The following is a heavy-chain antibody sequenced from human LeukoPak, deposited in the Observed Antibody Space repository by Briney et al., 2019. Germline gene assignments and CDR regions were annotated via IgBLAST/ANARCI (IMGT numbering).Heavy chain of an antibody. Sequence: GGSLRLSCAASGLTFSSYEMNWVRQAPGKGLEWVSYISSSGGTIYYADSVRGRFTISRDNAKNSLYLQMNSLRAEDTAVYYCARAVLYYYYGMDVWGQGTTVTVSS. CDR1: GLTFSSYE. J-gene: IGHJ6*02. CDR2: ISSSGGTI. CDR3: ARAVLYYYYGMDV. V-gene: IGHV3-48*03.